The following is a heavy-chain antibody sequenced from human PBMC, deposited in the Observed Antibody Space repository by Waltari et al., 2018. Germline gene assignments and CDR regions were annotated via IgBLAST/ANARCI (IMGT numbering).Heavy chain of an antibody. CDR2: VYYSGGT. D-gene: IGHD3-10*01. CDR1: GGSISSSSYY. CDR3: ASEVRGVTRNQTLIDY. V-gene: IGHV4-39*07. J-gene: IGHJ4*02. Sequence: QLQLQESGPGLVKPSETLSLTCTVSGGSISSSSYYWGWIRKPPGKGLEGIGSVYYSGGTYDNPSLKSRVTISVDTSKNQFSLKLSSVTAADTAVYYCASEVRGVTRNQTLIDYWGQGTLVTVSS.